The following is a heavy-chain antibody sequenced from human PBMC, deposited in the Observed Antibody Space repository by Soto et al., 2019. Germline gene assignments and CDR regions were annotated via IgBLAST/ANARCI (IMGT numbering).Heavy chain of an antibody. V-gene: IGHV3-53*01. Sequence: GGSLRLSCTASGLPHSNFAMMWVRQAPGKGLECVAVIYRGVSTHYADSVKGRFTISRDDSKNTIYLQMNSLRAEDTAVYYCARDRSDSSRADSFDVWGQGTMVTVSS. CDR1: GLPHSNFA. CDR3: ARDRSDSSRADSFDV. D-gene: IGHD6-25*01. CDR2: IYRGVST. J-gene: IGHJ3*01.